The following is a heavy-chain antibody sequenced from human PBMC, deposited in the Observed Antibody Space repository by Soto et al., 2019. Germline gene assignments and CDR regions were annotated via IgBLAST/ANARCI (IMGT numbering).Heavy chain of an antibody. Sequence: PSETLSLTCAVSGGSISSGGYSWSWIRQPPGKGLEWIGYIYHSGSTNYNPSLKSRVTISVDTSKNQFSLKLSSVTAADTAVYYCARGGKLPLMDGWDQGTTVTVSS. CDR1: GGSISSGGYS. CDR3: ARGGKLPLMDG. D-gene: IGHD2-15*01. CDR2: IYHSGST. J-gene: IGHJ6*02. V-gene: IGHV4-30-2*02.